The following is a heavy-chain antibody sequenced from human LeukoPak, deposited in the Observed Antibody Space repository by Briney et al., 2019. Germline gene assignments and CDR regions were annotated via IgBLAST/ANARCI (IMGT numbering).Heavy chain of an antibody. CDR1: GFIFNSYD. V-gene: IGHV3-48*01. CDR2: ISSSTSNI. J-gene: IGHJ4*02. D-gene: IGHD2-21*01. Sequence: GASLRLSCTGSGFIFNSYDINWVRQAPGKGLEWVAYISSSTSNIFYADSVKGRFTISRDHAKDSVLLQMNSLRVEDTALYFCARDGVMAETPFYFDSWGQGALVTVSS. CDR3: ARDGVMAETPFYFDS.